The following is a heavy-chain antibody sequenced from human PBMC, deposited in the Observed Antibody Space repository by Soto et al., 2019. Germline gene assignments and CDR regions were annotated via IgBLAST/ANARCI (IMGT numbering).Heavy chain of an antibody. Sequence: PGGSLRLSCAASGFTFSDAWISWVRQAPWKGLDWVGRIKSKSDGGTTEYAAPVRGRFTISRDDSKNTLYLQMNSLKTEDTAVYYCTTDLWRIAVVVGSNGYFNPWGQGTPVTVSS. CDR3: TTDLWRIAVVVGSNGYFNP. CDR1: GFTFSDAW. V-gene: IGHV3-15*01. CDR2: IKSKSDGGTT. J-gene: IGHJ5*02. D-gene: IGHD2-21*01.